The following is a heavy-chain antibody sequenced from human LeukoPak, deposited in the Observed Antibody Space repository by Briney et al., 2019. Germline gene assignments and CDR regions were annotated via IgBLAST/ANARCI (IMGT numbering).Heavy chain of an antibody. D-gene: IGHD2-15*01. V-gene: IGHV3-20*04. CDR3: ARESGYCSGGSCYPDAFDI. CDR2: INWNGGST. J-gene: IGHJ3*02. Sequence: GGSLRLSCAASGFTFDDYGMSWVRQAPGKGLEWVSGINWNGGSTGYADSVKGRFTISRDNAKNSLYLQMNSLRAEDTALYYCARESGYCSGGSCYPDAFDIWGQGIMVTVSS. CDR1: GFTFDDYG.